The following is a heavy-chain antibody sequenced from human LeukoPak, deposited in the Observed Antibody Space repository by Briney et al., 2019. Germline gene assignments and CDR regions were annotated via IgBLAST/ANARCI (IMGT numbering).Heavy chain of an antibody. J-gene: IGHJ3*02. CDR1: GGSISSGSYY. CDR2: IYTSGST. V-gene: IGHV4-61*02. CDR3: ARYSGSPEALDI. Sequence: PSETLSFTCTVSGGSISSGSYYWSWIRQPAGKGLEWIGRIYTSGSTNYNPSLKSRVTISVDTSKNQFSLMLSSVTAADTAVYYCARYSGSPEALDIGAKGKMVTV. D-gene: IGHD1-26*01.